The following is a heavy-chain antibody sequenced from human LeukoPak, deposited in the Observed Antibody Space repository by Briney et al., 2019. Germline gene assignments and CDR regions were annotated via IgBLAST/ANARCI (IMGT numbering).Heavy chain of an antibody. CDR2: ISASGGST. V-gene: IGHV3-23*01. CDR1: GFTFSDYY. J-gene: IGHJ4*02. D-gene: IGHD5-24*01. Sequence: PGGSLRLSCTASGFTFSDYYMSWIRQAPGKGLEWVSAISASGGSTYYADSVKGRFTISRDNSKNTLYLQVNSLRAEDTAVYYCAKDASVRDGYYFDYWGQGALVTVSS. CDR3: AKDASVRDGYYFDY.